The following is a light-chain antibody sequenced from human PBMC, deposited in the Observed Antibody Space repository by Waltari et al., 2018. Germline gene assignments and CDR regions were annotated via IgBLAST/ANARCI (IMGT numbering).Light chain of an antibody. CDR3: VLYMGSGTVV. J-gene: IGLJ2*01. V-gene: IGLV8-61*01. CDR1: SGSVSTSYY. Sequence: QTVVTQEPSFSVSPGGTVTLTCGLSSGSVSTSYYPSWSQQTPGQAPRTLIYRTNTRSSGVPDRFSGSILGNKAALTITGAQADDESDYYCVLYMGSGTVVFGGGTKLTVL. CDR2: RTN.